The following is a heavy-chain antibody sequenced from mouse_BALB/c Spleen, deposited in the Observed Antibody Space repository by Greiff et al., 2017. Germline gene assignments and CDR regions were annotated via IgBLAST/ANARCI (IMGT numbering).Heavy chain of an antibody. V-gene: IGHV3-2*02. CDR2: ISYSGST. J-gene: IGHJ3*01. Sequence: VQLQQSGPGLVKPSQSLSLTCTVTGYSITSDYAWNWIRQFPGNKLEWMGYISYSGSTSYNPSLKSRISITRDTSKNQFFLQLNSVTTEDTATYYCARGGILFAYWGQGTLVTVSA. CDR1: GYSITSDYA. CDR3: ARGGILFAY.